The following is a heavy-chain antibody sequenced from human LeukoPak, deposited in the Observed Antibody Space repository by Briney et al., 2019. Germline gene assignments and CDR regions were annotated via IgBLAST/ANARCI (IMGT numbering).Heavy chain of an antibody. D-gene: IGHD5-18*01. V-gene: IGHV3-53*01. CDR1: GFTVSSNS. J-gene: IGHJ4*02. CDR2: IYSDNT. Sequence: GGSLRLSCTVSGFTVSSNSMSWVRQAPGKGLEWVSFIYSDNTHYSDSVKGRFTISRDNSKNTLYLQMNSLRAEDTAVYYCARDNQGYSYGYDYWGQGTLVTVSS. CDR3: ARDNQGYSYGYDY.